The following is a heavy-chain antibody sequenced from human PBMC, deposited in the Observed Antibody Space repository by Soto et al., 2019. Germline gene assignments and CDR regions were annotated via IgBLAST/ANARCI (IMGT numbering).Heavy chain of an antibody. D-gene: IGHD6-13*01. J-gene: IGHJ4*02. V-gene: IGHV1-46*01. CDR2: INPSGGST. Sequence: WASVKVSCKASGYTFTSYYMHWVRQAPGQGLEWMGIINPSGGSTSYAQKFQGRVTMTRDTSTSTVYMELSSLRSEDTAVYYCARTHNQGDASAAGTPNFDYWGQGTLVTVSS. CDR1: GYTFTSYY. CDR3: ARTHNQGDASAAGTPNFDY.